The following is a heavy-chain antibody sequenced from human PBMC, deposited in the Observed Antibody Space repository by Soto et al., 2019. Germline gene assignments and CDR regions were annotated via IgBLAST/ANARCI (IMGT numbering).Heavy chain of an antibody. J-gene: IGHJ4*02. CDR3: SREQGGTNGWYYFDD. V-gene: IGHV1-46*01. Sequence: ASVKVSSKASGYTFTSYYMHWVRLAPGQGLEWIGVINPSGHFTSYTQKFQGRVTMTSDTSTSTVYMELSSLRFEDPALYYCSREQGGTNGWYYFDDWGQGTLGTVSS. CDR2: INPSGHFT. CDR1: GYTFTSYY. D-gene: IGHD6-19*01.